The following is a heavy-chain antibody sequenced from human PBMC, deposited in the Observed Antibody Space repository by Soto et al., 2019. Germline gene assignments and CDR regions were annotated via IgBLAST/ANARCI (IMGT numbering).Heavy chain of an antibody. CDR1: GFTFSNFG. V-gene: IGHV3-30*18. CDR2: ISYDGSNK. CDR3: AKGRHYYDSSGYYY. D-gene: IGHD3-22*01. Sequence: QVQLVESGGGVVQPGRSLRLSCVASGFTFSNFGVGWVRQAPGKGLEWVTLISYDGSNKYYADSVKGRFTISRDNSKNTLYLQMNSLRAEDTAVYYCAKGRHYYDSSGYYYWGQGTLVTVSS. J-gene: IGHJ4*02.